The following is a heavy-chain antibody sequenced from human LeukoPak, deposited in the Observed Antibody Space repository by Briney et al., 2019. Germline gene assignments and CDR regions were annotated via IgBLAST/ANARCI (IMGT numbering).Heavy chain of an antibody. CDR3: ARGTIFGVVPAYYFDY. CDR1: GGSISSYY. V-gene: IGHV4-59*01. CDR2: IYYSGST. Sequence: PSETLSLTCTVSGGSISSYYWSWIRQPPGKGLEWIGYIYYSGSTNYNPSLKSRVTISVDTSKNQFSLKLSSVTAADTAVYYCARGTIFGVVPAYYFDYWGQGTLVTVSS. J-gene: IGHJ4*02. D-gene: IGHD3-3*01.